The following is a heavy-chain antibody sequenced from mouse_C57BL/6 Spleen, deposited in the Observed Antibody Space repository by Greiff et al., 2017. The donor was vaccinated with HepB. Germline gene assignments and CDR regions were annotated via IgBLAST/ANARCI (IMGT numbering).Heavy chain of an antibody. V-gene: IGHV1-81*01. CDR3: ARRGLDYEGGYFDY. D-gene: IGHD2-4*01. Sequence: QVQLQQSGAELARPGASVKLSCKASGYTFTSYGISWVKQRTGQGLEWIGEIYPRSGNTYYNEKFKGKATLTADKSSSTAYMELRSLTSEDSAVYFCARRGLDYEGGYFDYWGQGTTLTVSS. CDR2: IYPRSGNT. CDR1: GYTFTSYG. J-gene: IGHJ2*01.